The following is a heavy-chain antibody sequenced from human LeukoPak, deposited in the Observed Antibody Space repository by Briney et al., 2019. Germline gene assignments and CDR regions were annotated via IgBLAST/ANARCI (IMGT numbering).Heavy chain of an antibody. CDR3: TRGVVDY. CDR1: GFTISGSA. CDR2: IRSKPNNYAT. Sequence: GGSLRLSCAASGFTISGSAMHWVRQASGKGLEWVGRIRSKPNNYATAYAESVKGRFTISRDDSKNTAYLQMNSLKTEDTAVYYCTRGVVDYWGQGTLVTVSS. V-gene: IGHV3-73*01. D-gene: IGHD3-10*01. J-gene: IGHJ4*02.